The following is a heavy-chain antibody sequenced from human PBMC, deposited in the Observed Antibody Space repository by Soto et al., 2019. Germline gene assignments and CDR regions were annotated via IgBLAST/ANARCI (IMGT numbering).Heavy chain of an antibody. CDR3: TDLPPYRGSEHAFDI. D-gene: IGHD1-26*01. Sequence: GGSLRLSCAASGFTFSSYAMHWVRQAPGKGLEWVSVICGGGGSTYYADSVKGRFTISRDNSKNTLYLQMNSLRAEDTALYCCTDLPPYRGSEHAFDIWGQGTMVTVSS. J-gene: IGHJ3*02. CDR2: ICGGGGST. CDR1: GFTFSSYA. V-gene: IGHV3-23*01.